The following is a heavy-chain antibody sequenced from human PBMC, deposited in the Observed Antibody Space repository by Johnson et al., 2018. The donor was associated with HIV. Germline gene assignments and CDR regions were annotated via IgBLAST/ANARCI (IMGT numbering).Heavy chain of an antibody. CDR3: TKDAHMVTPQRAFDI. D-gene: IGHD5-18*01. CDR1: RFTFDDYA. Sequence: QLVESGGGLVQPGRSLRLSCAASRFTFDDYAMHWVRQAPGKGLEWVSGISWNSANIGSAGSVKGRFTISRDNTKNSLYLQMNSLRPEDTALYYCTKDAHMVTPQRAFDIWGQGTMVTVSS. CDR2: ISWNSANI. J-gene: IGHJ3*02. V-gene: IGHV3-9*01.